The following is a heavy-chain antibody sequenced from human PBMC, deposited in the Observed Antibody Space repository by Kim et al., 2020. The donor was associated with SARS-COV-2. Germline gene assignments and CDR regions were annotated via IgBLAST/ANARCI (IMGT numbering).Heavy chain of an antibody. CDR3: ERTKVAYYFDY. CDR1: GFTFSSYS. Sequence: GGSLRLSCAASGFTFSSYSMNWVRQAPGKGLEWVSYISSSSSTIYYADSVNGRFTISRDNAKNLLYLQMNSLRDEDTAVYYCERTKVAYYFDYWGQGTLV. J-gene: IGHJ4*02. CDR2: ISSSSSTI. V-gene: IGHV3-48*02. D-gene: IGHD5-12*01.